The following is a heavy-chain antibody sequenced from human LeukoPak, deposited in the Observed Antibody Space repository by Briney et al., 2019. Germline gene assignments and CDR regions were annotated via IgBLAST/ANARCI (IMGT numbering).Heavy chain of an antibody. J-gene: IGHJ4*02. V-gene: IGHV1-18*01. D-gene: IGHD3-16*02. CDR1: GYTFTSYG. Sequence: ASVKVSCKASGYTFTSYGISWVRQAPGQGLEWMGWISAYNGNTNYAQKLQGRVTMTTDTSTSTAYMELRSLRSDDTAVYYCARDGLITFGGVIDKDFDYWGQGTLVTVSS. CDR2: ISAYNGNT. CDR3: ARDGLITFGGVIDKDFDY.